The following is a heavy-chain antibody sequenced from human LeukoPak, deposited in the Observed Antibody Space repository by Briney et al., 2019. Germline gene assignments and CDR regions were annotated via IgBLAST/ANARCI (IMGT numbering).Heavy chain of an antibody. CDR1: GLTFTKFW. Sequence: GGSLRLSCAASGLTFTKFWMHWVRQAPGRGLVWVSRVKDDGISTLYADPVKGRFTISRDNAKNTLYLQMNSLRADDTALYYCATGPYAAFEMWGQGTMVTVSS. CDR3: ATGPYAAFEM. CDR2: VKDDGIST. D-gene: IGHD2-2*01. J-gene: IGHJ3*02. V-gene: IGHV3-74*01.